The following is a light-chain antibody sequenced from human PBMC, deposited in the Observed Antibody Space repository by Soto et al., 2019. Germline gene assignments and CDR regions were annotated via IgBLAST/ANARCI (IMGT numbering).Light chain of an antibody. V-gene: IGLV2-14*01. Sequence: QSALTQPASVSGSPGQSITISCTGTSSDVGAYNYVSWYRQHPGKAPTLMIFDVSNRPSGVSNRFSGSKSGNTASLTISGLQAEDEADYYCSSYTTATTRVFGGGTKLTVL. CDR1: SSDVGAYNY. J-gene: IGLJ3*02. CDR2: DVS. CDR3: SSYTTATTRV.